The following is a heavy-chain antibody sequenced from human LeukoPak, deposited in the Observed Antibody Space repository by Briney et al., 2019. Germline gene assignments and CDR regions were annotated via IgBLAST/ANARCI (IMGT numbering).Heavy chain of an antibody. D-gene: IGHD2-2*01. CDR3: ARGSGDIVVVPAALSRITDWYFDL. V-gene: IGHV1-69*06. Sequence: GASVKVSCKASGGTFSSYAISWVRQAPGQGLEWMGGIIPIFGTANYAQKFQGRVTITADKSTSTAYMELSSLRSEDTAVYYCARGSGDIVVVPAALSRITDWYFDLWGRGTLVTVS. CDR2: IIPIFGTA. J-gene: IGHJ2*01. CDR1: GGTFSSYA.